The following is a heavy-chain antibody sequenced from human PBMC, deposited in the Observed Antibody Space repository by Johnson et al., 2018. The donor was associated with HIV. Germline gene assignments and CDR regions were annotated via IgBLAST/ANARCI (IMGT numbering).Heavy chain of an antibody. CDR1: GFTFSSYA. D-gene: IGHD3-10*01. CDR2: ISYDGSNK. V-gene: IGHV3-30*04. Sequence: QVQLVESGGGVVQPGGSLRLSCAASGFTFSSYAMHWVRQAPGQGLEWVAVISYDGSNKSYADSVQGRFTISRDSSKDTLYVQMNSLRGEDTAVYYCARDPDPFREYHGDAFDIWGQGTVVTVSS. J-gene: IGHJ3*02. CDR3: ARDPDPFREYHGDAFDI.